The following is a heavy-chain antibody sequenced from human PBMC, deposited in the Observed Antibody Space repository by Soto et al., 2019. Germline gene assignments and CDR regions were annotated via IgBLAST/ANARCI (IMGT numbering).Heavy chain of an antibody. D-gene: IGHD3-3*01. CDR2: IYYSGIT. J-gene: IGHJ5*02. Sequence: SETLSLTCTVSGDSISSYYWSLIRQPPGKGLEWIGYIYYSGITNYNPSLKSRVTISVDTSKNQFSLKLSSVTAADTAVYYCARLTRGYYKWFDPWGQGTLVTVS. CDR3: ARLTRGYYKWFDP. CDR1: GDSISSYY. V-gene: IGHV4-59*01.